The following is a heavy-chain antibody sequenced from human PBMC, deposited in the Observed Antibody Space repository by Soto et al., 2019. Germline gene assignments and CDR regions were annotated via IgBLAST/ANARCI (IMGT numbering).Heavy chain of an antibody. D-gene: IGHD5-18*01. CDR3: ARDYADTAMVLDY. J-gene: IGHJ4*02. Sequence: ASVKVSCKASGYTFTIYLINWVRQAPGQGLEWMGWINPNNGDTNYAQKLQGRVTMTTDTSTSTAYMELRSLRSDDTAVYYCARDYADTAMVLDYWGQGTLVTVSS. V-gene: IGHV1-18*01. CDR2: INPNNGDT. CDR1: GYTFTIYL.